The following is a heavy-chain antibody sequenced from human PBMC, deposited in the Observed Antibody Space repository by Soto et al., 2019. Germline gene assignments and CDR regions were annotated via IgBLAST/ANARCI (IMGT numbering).Heavy chain of an antibody. V-gene: IGHV3-30-3*01. CDR1: GFTFSSYA. CDR3: ARDFGSLGATIDY. CDR2: ISYDGSNN. J-gene: IGHJ4*02. D-gene: IGHD1-26*01. Sequence: GGALRLSCAASGFTFSSYAMHWVRQAPGKGLEWVAVISYDGSNNYYADSVKGRFTISRDNSKNTLYLQMNSLRAEGTAVYYCARDFGSLGATIDYWGQGTLVTVSS.